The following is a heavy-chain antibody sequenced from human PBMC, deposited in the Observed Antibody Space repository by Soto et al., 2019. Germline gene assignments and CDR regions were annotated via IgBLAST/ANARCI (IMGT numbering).Heavy chain of an antibody. J-gene: IGHJ4*01. CDR3: ASHYDSGGYYYRGLDY. V-gene: IGHV1-69*12. CDR2: IIPIFGTA. D-gene: IGHD3-22*01. CDR1: GGTFNSYA. Sequence: QVQLVQSGAEVKKPGFSVKVSCKASGGTFNSYAISWVRQAPGQGLEWMGGIIPIFGTADYAQKFQVSVTITAVESTSTAHMELSSLTSEHTAVYYCASHYDSGGYYYRGLDYWGQGTLVTLSS.